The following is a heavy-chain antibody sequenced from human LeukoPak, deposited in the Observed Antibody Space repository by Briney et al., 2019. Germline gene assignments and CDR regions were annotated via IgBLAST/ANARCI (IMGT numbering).Heavy chain of an antibody. CDR2: ISGSGGGT. CDR3: AKSGTEDVYNIYFDH. V-gene: IGHV3-23*01. J-gene: IGHJ4*02. Sequence: PGGSLRLSCAASGFTFSSSAMSWVRQAPGKGLEWISLISGSGGGTHYADSVRGRFTISRDNSKNTLYVQMNSLRAEDTAVYYCAKSGTEDVYNIYFDHWGQGTLVTVSS. CDR1: GFTFSSSA. D-gene: IGHD5-24*01.